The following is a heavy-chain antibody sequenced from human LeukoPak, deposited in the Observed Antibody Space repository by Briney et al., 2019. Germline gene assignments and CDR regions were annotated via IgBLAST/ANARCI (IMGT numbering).Heavy chain of an antibody. V-gene: IGHV3-9*01. CDR1: GFTFEDYD. CDR3: AKTAVGYYYYGMDV. CDR2: ITWNSDI. Sequence: GRSLRLSCAASGFTFEDYDMHWVRQAPGKGLEWVSGITWNSDIGYADSVKGRFTISRDNAKNSLYLQMNSLRAEDTALYYCAKTAVGYYYYGMDVWGQGTTVTVSS. J-gene: IGHJ6*02. D-gene: IGHD6-19*01.